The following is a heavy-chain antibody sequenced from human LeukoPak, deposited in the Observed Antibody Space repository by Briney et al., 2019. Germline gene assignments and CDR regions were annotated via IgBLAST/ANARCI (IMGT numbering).Heavy chain of an antibody. CDR2: IYHSGST. J-gene: IGHJ5*02. Sequence: SETLSLTCTVSGGSISSYYWSWIRQPPGKGLEWIGYIYHSGSTYYNPSLKSRVTISVDRSKNQFSLKLSSVTAADTAVYYCARLNSGGSGYGITWFDPWGQGTLVTVSS. D-gene: IGHD2-15*01. CDR1: GGSISSYY. CDR3: ARLNSGGSGYGITWFDP. V-gene: IGHV4-59*12.